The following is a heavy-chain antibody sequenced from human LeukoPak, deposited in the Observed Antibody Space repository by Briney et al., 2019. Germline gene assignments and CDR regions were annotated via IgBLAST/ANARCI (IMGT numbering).Heavy chain of an antibody. CDR1: GFTVSTNC. V-gene: IGHV3-53*01. CDR2: IYSGGTT. Sequence: PGGSLRLSCAASGFTVSTNCMTWVRQAPGKGLEWVSTIYSGGTTYYADSVMGRFTISRDNSKSTLHLQMNGLRADDTAVYYCARDQAVVITEGFDYWGRGTLVTVSS. D-gene: IGHD3-22*01. CDR3: ARDQAVVITEGFDY. J-gene: IGHJ4*02.